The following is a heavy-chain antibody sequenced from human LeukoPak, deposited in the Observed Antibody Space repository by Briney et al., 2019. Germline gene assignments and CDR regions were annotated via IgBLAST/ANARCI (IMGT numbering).Heavy chain of an antibody. CDR1: GFTFSSYG. CDR3: VRKGGPYTFDH. Sequence: PGGSLRLSCAASGFTFSSYGMNWVRQAPGKGLEWVASISSSSGYIYYADSVKGRFTIYRDNAKNSLYLQMNSLRAEDTAVYYCVRKGGPYTFDHWGQGTLVTVSS. V-gene: IGHV3-21*01. D-gene: IGHD1-1*01. J-gene: IGHJ4*02. CDR2: ISSSSGYI.